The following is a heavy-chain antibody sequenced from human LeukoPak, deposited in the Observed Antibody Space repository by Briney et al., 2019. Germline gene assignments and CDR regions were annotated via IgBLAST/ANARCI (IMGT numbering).Heavy chain of an antibody. CDR1: GFTFRNYY. D-gene: IGHD3-10*01. J-gene: IGHJ4*01. CDR3: AIDLSAHWTYYY. V-gene: IGHV3-30-3*01. CDR2: ILLDGNTD. Sequence: GGSLRLSCEASGFTFRNYYMHWVRQAPGKGLEWVAVILLDGNTDYHAVSVHGLFSLSRDNSINTLHLLFNSVRPEDTAMYYCAIDLSAHWTYYYWGQGTLVTVSS.